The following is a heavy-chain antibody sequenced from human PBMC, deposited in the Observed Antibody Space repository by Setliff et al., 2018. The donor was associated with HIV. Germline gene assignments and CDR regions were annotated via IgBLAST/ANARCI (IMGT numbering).Heavy chain of an antibody. D-gene: IGHD3-9*01. CDR3: ASLTD. CDR1: GFTFRSYS. J-gene: IGHJ4*02. Sequence: GGSLRLSCAASGFTFRSYSMNWVRQAPGKGLEWVAYISSSSSTISYADSVKGRFTISRDNSKNTVYLQMNSLRAEDTAVYYCASLTDWGQGTLVTVSS. V-gene: IGHV3-48*01. CDR2: ISSSSSTI.